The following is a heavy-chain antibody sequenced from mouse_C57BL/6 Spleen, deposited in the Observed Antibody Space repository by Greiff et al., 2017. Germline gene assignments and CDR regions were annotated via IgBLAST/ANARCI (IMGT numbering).Heavy chain of an antibody. Sequence: QVQLQQSGAELVKPGASVKLSCKASGYTFTSYWMHWVKQRPGQGLEWIGMIHPNSGSTNYNEKFKSKATLTVDKSSSTAYMQLSSLTSEDSAVYYCARNYYGSSPYWYFDVWGTGTTVTVSS. V-gene: IGHV1-64*01. J-gene: IGHJ1*03. CDR2: IHPNSGST. CDR1: GYTFTSYW. CDR3: ARNYYGSSPYWYFDV. D-gene: IGHD1-1*01.